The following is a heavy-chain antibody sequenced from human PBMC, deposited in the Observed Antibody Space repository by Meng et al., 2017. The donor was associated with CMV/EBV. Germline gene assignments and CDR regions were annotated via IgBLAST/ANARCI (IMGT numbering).Heavy chain of an antibody. Sequence: GGSLRPSCAASGFTSSSYAMHWVRQAPGKGLEWVAVISYDGSNKYYADSVKGRFTISRDNSKNTLYLQMNSLRAEDTAVYYCARIGGYCSSTSCVGMDVWGQGTTVTVSS. V-gene: IGHV3-30-3*01. J-gene: IGHJ6*02. D-gene: IGHD2-2*01. CDR2: ISYDGSNK. CDR1: GFTSSSYA. CDR3: ARIGGYCSSTSCVGMDV.